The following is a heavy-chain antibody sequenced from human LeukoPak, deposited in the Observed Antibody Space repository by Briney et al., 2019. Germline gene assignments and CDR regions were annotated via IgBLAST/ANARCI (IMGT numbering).Heavy chain of an antibody. CDR2: ISSSGSTI. CDR1: GFTFSSYE. J-gene: IGHJ4*02. CDR3: ARDELEWLPHYFDY. V-gene: IGHV3-48*03. D-gene: IGHD3-3*01. Sequence: GGSLRLSCAASGFTFSSYEMNWVRQAPGKGLEWVSYISSSGSTIYYADSVKGRFTISRDNAKNSLYLQMNSLRAEDTAVYYCARDELEWLPHYFDYWGQGTLVTVSP.